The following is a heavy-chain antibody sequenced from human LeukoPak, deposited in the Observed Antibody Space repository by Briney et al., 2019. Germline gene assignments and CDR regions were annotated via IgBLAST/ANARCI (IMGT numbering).Heavy chain of an antibody. J-gene: IGHJ6*02. D-gene: IGHD1-26*01. CDR3: ARAPGIVGAYYYYGMDV. CDR1: GGSISSYY. V-gene: IGHV4-4*07. CDR2: IYTSGST. Sequence: MASETLSLTCTVSGGSISSYYWSWIRQPAGKGLEWIGRIYTSGSTNYNPSLKSRVTMSVDTSKNQFSLKLSSVTAADTAVYYCARAPGIVGAYYYYGMDVWGQGTTVTVSS.